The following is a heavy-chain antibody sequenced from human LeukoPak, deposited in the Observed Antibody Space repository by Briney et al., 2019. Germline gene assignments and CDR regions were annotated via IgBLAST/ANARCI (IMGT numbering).Heavy chain of an antibody. D-gene: IGHD3-22*01. J-gene: IGHJ3*02. CDR3: ASIYYDSSGYYYYAFDI. CDR2: ISGDSRYI. V-gene: IGHV3-21*01. CDR1: GFTFSSYS. Sequence: GGSLRLSCAASGFTFSSYSMNWVRQAPGKGLEWVSAISGDSRYIYYADSVKGRFTISRDNAKNSLYLQMNSLRAEDTAVYYCASIYYDSSGYYYYAFDIWGQGTMVTVSS.